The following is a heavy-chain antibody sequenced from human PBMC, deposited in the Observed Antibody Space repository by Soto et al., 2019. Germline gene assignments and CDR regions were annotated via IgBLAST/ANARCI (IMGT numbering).Heavy chain of an antibody. CDR3: ARSQGSSTSLEIYYYYYYGMDV. J-gene: IGHJ6*02. V-gene: IGHV1-69*01. CDR1: GGTFSSYA. Sequence: QVQLVQSGAELKKPGSSVKVSCKASGGTFSSYAISWVRQAPGQGLEWMGGIIPISDTTNYAQKFQGRVTITADESTSTAYMELGSLRSEDTAVYYCARSQGSSTSLEIYYYYYYGMDVWGQGTTVTGSS. D-gene: IGHD2-2*01. CDR2: IIPISDTT.